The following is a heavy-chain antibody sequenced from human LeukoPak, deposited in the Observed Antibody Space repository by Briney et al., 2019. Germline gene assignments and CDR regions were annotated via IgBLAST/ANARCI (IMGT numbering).Heavy chain of an antibody. J-gene: IGHJ6*03. CDR2: IYYSGST. D-gene: IGHD3-10*01. CDR1: GGSISSSSYY. V-gene: IGHV4-39*07. Sequence: SETLSLTCTVSGGSISSSSYYWGWIRQPPGKGLEWIGSIYYSGSTYYNPSLKSRVTISVDTSKNQFSLKLSSVTAADTAVYYCAREPRSKPKYGSGSYEFYYMDVWGKGTTVTVSS. CDR3: AREPRSKPKYGSGSYEFYYMDV.